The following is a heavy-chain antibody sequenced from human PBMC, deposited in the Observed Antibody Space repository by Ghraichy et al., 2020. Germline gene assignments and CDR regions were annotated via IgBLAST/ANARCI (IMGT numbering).Heavy chain of an antibody. CDR3: VGISGWAGLMDV. J-gene: IGHJ6*02. CDR2: IKQDGSDQ. V-gene: IGHV3-7*03. D-gene: IGHD6-19*01. CDR1: GFTVSAYW. Sequence: GESLNISCAASGFTVSAYWMSWVRQAPGKGLEWVASIKQDGSDQYYVDSVMGRFIIFRDTANNSLYLQMNSLRVGDTALYYCVGISGWAGLMDVWGQGTTVTVSS.